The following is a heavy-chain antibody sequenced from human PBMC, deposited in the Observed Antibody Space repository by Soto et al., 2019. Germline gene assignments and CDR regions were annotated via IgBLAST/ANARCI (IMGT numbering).Heavy chain of an antibody. CDR3: GRGLPPDL. Sequence: QVQLVQSGPEVQKPGSSVKISCKASGGTLGSYVFGWVRQAPGHGLEWMGRITPVFGTTSYAQNFQDRLTVSADESTTTIHADLSGLTSVDAAVYYWGRGLPPDLWGQGTRVTVSS. CDR1: GGTLGSYV. V-gene: IGHV1-69*18. D-gene: IGHD3-10*01. J-gene: IGHJ5*02. CDR2: ITPVFGTT.